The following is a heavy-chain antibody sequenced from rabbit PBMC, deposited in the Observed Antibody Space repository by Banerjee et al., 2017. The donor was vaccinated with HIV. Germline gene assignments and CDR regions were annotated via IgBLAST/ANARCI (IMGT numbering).Heavy chain of an antibody. D-gene: IGHD3-1*01. V-gene: IGHV1S40*01. J-gene: IGHJ4*01. Sequence: QSLEESGGDLVKPGASLTLTCTASGFSFSSGYYMCWVRQAPGKGLEWIACIYTGSSGSTYYASWAKGRFTISKTSSTTVTLQVTSLTVADTATYFCARGGNTAGAGYDLWGPGTLVTVS. CDR2: IYTGSSGST. CDR1: GFSFSSGYY. CDR3: ARGGNTAGAGYDL.